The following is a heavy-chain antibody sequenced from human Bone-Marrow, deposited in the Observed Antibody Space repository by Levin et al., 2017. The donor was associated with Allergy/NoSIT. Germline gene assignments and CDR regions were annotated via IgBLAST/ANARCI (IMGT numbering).Heavy chain of an antibody. V-gene: IGHV3-23*01. D-gene: IGHD5-18*01. CDR2: ISGSGETT. Sequence: GESLRLSCAASGFTFSTYTMTWIRQAPGKGLEWVSGISGSGETTYYADSMRGQFIISRDNSKNIVYLQMNNLRGEDTAIYYCTKSRGGYSSDYWGQGTLVTVSS. CDR3: TKSRGGYSSDY. J-gene: IGHJ4*02. CDR1: GFTFSTYT.